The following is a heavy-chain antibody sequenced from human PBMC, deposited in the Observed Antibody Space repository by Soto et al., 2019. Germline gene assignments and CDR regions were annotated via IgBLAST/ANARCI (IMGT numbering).Heavy chain of an antibody. V-gene: IGHV3-23*01. CDR1: GFTFSSYA. CDR2: ISSSGGTT. CDR3: AKQIRRELDY. J-gene: IGHJ4*02. D-gene: IGHD3-10*01. Sequence: EVQLLESGGGLVQPGGSLRLSCAASGFTFSSYAMAWVRQAPGKGLEWVSAISSSGGTTYYADSVKGRFTISRDNSKNTLDLQMNSLRAEDTAVYYCAKQIRRELDYWGQGTLVTVSS.